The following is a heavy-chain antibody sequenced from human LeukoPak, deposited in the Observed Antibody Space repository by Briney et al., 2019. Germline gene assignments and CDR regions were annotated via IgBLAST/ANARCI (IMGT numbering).Heavy chain of an antibody. Sequence: GGSLRLSCAGSGFTFSSYEMNWVRQAPGKGLEWVSYISSSGSTIYYADSVKGRFTISRDNAKNSLYLQMNSLRAEDTAVYYCAELGITMIGGVWGKGTTATISS. V-gene: IGHV3-48*03. J-gene: IGHJ6*04. CDR1: GFTFSSYE. CDR3: AELGITMIGGV. CDR2: ISSSGSTI. D-gene: IGHD3-10*02.